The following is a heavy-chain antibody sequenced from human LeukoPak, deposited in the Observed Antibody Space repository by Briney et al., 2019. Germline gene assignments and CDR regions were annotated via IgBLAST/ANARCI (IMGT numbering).Heavy chain of an antibody. J-gene: IGHJ4*02. V-gene: IGHV1-18*01. CDR1: GYTFTNFA. D-gene: IGHD3-10*01. CDR2: VSAKSGNT. CDR3: ARDGSGSYMPFDY. Sequence: ASVTVSCTASGYTFTNFAISWVRQAPGQGLEWMGWVSAKSGNTNYAQKFQGRVTMTTDTSTNTAYMELRSLRSDDTAAYFCARDGSGSYMPFDYWGQGTLVTVSS.